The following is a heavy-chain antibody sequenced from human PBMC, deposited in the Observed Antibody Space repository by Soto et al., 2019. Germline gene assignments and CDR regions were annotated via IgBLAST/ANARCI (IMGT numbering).Heavy chain of an antibody. CDR3: ARGLTVSSAAGFDS. D-gene: IGHD6-13*01. Sequence: QVHLQESGPGLVRPSETLSLTCTVSGGSVTSGPYYWSWIRQPPGKGLEWIAYIYYSGSTNYNPSLKSRVTISADTSKNQFSLKLSSVTAADTAVYYCARGLTVSSAAGFDSWGQGTLVSVSS. CDR1: GGSVTSGPYY. J-gene: IGHJ4*02. V-gene: IGHV4-61*01. CDR2: IYYSGST.